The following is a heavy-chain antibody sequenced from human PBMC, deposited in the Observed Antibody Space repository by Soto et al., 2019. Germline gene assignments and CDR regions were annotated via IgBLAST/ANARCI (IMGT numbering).Heavy chain of an antibody. D-gene: IGHD6-19*01. CDR2: MNPNSGNT. V-gene: IGHV1-8*01. CDR1: GYTCTSYY. J-gene: IGHJ3*02. Sequence: ASVKVSCQASGYTCTSYYINWVRQATGQGLEWMGWMNPNSGNTGYAQKFQGRVTMTRNTSISTAYMELSSLRSEDTAVYYCARDISGWYLAFDIWGQGTMVTVSS. CDR3: ARDISGWYLAFDI.